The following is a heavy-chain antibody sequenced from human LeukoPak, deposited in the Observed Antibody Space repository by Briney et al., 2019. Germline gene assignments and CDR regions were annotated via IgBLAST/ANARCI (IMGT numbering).Heavy chain of an antibody. CDR2: INPNSGGT. D-gene: IGHD3-22*01. V-gene: IGHV1-2*02. J-gene: IGHJ4*02. Sequence: ASVKVSCKASGYTFTGYYMHWVRQAPGQGLEWMGWINPNSGGTNYAQKFQGRVTITRDTSISTAYMELSRLRSDDTAVYYCARGPPITMIVVVRYWGQGTLVTVSS. CDR1: GYTFTGYY. CDR3: ARGPPITMIVVVRY.